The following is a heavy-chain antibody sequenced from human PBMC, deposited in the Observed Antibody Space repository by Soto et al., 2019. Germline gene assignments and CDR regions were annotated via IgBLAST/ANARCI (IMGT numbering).Heavy chain of an antibody. CDR1: GYTLTSYA. CDR2: INAGNGNT. V-gene: IGHV1-3*01. CDR3: ARDESLYYYGSLFDY. D-gene: IGHD3-10*01. J-gene: IGHJ4*02. Sequence: ASAKVSCKASGYTLTSYAMHWVLQATGQRLEWMGWINAGNGNTKYSQKFQGRVTITRDTSATTVYMELSSLRSEDTAVYYCARDESLYYYGSLFDYWGQGTLVTVSS.